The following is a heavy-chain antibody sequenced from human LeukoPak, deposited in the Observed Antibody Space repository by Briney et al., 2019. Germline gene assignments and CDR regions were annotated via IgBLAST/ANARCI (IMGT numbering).Heavy chain of an antibody. V-gene: IGHV5-51*01. Sequence: GESLKISCKGSGYSFTSYWIGWVRQMPGKGLEWMGIIYPGDSDTRYSPSFQGQVTISADKSISTAYLQWSSLKASDTAMYYCARPSGVGIAAAGIDYWGQGTLATVSS. D-gene: IGHD6-13*01. CDR2: IYPGDSDT. J-gene: IGHJ4*02. CDR3: ARPSGVGIAAAGIDY. CDR1: GYSFTSYW.